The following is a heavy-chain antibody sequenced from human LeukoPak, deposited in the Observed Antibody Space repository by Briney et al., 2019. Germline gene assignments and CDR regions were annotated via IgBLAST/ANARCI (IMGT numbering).Heavy chain of an antibody. CDR2: IVVGSGNT. CDR3: AAATCSTSCPIRVDI. J-gene: IGHJ3*02. CDR1: GFTFTSSA. D-gene: IGHD2-2*01. Sequence: SVKVSCKASGFTFTSSAVQWVRQARGQRPEWIGWIVVGSGNTNYAQKFQERVTITRDMSTSTAYMELSSLRSEDTAVYYCAAATCSTSCPIRVDIWGQGTMVTVSS. V-gene: IGHV1-58*01.